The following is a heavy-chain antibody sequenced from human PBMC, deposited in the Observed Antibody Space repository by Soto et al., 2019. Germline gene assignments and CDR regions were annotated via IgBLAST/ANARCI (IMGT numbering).Heavy chain of an antibody. J-gene: IGHJ4*02. Sequence: QVQLVESGGGVVQPGRSLRLSCAASGFTFSNSGMHWVRQAPGKGLEWVAVIWYDGSNKYYADSVKGRFTISRDNSKNTRYLQTKSPRAEDTAVYYWARAYGQQSRWIGYWGQGTLVTFSS. V-gene: IGHV3-33*01. CDR3: ARAYGQQSRWIGY. CDR1: GFTFSNSG. CDR2: IWYDGSNK. D-gene: IGHD6-13*01.